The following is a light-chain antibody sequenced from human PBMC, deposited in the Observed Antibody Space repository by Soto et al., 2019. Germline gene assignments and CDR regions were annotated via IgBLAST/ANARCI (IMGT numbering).Light chain of an antibody. J-gene: IGKJ4*01. CDR1: QSLVYSDGGTY. CDR3: MQGTHWLLT. Sequence: DVVMTQSPPSLPVTLGQPASISCRSSQSLVYSDGGTYLNWLQQRPGQSPRRLIYQVSNRDPGVPDRFSGSGSGTDLTLKISRVEAEDVGIYYCMQGTHWLLTFGGGTKVEIK. V-gene: IGKV2-30*01. CDR2: QVS.